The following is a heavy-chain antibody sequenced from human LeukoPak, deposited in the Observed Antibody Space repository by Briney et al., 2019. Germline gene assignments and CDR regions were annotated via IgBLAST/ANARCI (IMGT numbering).Heavy chain of an antibody. J-gene: IGHJ4*02. D-gene: IGHD2-15*01. V-gene: IGHV3-7*01. CDR1: GFAFSAFW. Sequence: GGSLRLSCAAAGFAFSAFWMSWVSQAPGKGLEWVANIRHDGNAKNYVPSVRGRFSISRDNAKHSQNLQMNSLTVEDTAVYYCATSHDSAGNDWGQGILVPVSS. CDR3: ATSHDSAGND. CDR2: IRHDGNAK.